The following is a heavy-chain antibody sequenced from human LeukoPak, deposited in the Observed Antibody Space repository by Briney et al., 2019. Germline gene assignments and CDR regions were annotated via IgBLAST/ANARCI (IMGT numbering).Heavy chain of an antibody. J-gene: IGHJ6*02. Sequence: TSETLSLTCTVSGGSISSYYWSWIRQPAGKGLEWIGRIYTSGSTNYNPSLKSRVTMSVDTSKNQFSLKLSSVTAADTAVYYCARDRVGYGDYGSYYYYYGMDVWGQGTTVTVSS. CDR2: IYTSGST. V-gene: IGHV4-4*07. D-gene: IGHD4-17*01. CDR1: GGSISSYY. CDR3: ARDRVGYGDYGSYYYYYGMDV.